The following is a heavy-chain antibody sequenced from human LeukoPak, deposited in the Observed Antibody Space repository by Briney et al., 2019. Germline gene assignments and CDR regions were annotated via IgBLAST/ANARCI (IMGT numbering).Heavy chain of an antibody. V-gene: IGHV4-34*01. J-gene: IGHJ5*02. CDR1: GGSFSGYY. D-gene: IGHD6-13*01. CDR3: ASTSTGIAAAGPNWFDP. CDR2: INHSGST. Sequence: PSETLSLTCAVYGGSFSGYYWSWIRQPPGKGLEWIGEINHSGSTNYNPSLKSRVTISVDTSKNQFSLKLSSVTAADTAVYYCASTSTGIAAAGPNWFDPWGQGTLVTVSS.